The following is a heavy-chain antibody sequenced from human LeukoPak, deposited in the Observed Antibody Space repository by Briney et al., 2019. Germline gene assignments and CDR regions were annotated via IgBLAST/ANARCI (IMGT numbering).Heavy chain of an antibody. Sequence: PGGSLRLSCAASGFTFSSYSMNWVRQASGKGLEWVSSISSSSSYIYYADSVKGRFTISRDNAKNSLYLQMNSLRAEDTAVYYCARDRGWLLLTFDYWGQGTLVTVSS. CDR1: GFTFSSYS. V-gene: IGHV3-21*01. J-gene: IGHJ4*02. D-gene: IGHD3-22*01. CDR2: ISSSSSYI. CDR3: ARDRGWLLLTFDY.